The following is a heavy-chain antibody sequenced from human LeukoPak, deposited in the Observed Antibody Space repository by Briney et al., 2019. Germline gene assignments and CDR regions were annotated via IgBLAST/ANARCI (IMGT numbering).Heavy chain of an antibody. CDR3: ATGIVWVLDY. J-gene: IGHJ4*02. D-gene: IGHD3-16*01. Sequence: PSETLSLTCAVYGGSFSGYYWSWIRQPPGKGLEWIGEINHSGSTNYNPSLKSRVTISVDTSKNQFSLKLSSVTAADTAVYYCATGIVWVLDYWGQGTLVTVSS. V-gene: IGHV4-34*01. CDR1: GGSFSGYY. CDR2: INHSGST.